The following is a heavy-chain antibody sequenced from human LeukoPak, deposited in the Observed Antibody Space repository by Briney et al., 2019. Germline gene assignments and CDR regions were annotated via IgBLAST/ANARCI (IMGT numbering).Heavy chain of an antibody. J-gene: IGHJ4*02. V-gene: IGHV3-73*01. CDR3: TSATGSSSLLVDY. D-gene: IGHD6-6*01. CDR2: IRSKANSYAT. Sequence: GGSLKLSCAASGFTFSGSAMHWVRQASGKGLEWVGRIRSKANSYATAYAASVKGRFTITRDDSKNTAYLQMNSLKTEDTAVYYCTSATGSSSLLVDYWGQGTLVTVSS. CDR1: GFTFSGSA.